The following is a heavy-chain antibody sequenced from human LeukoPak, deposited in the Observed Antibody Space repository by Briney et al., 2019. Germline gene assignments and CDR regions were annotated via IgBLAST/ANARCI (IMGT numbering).Heavy chain of an antibody. D-gene: IGHD3-22*01. CDR2: IYPGDSDT. CDR1: GYSFTNYW. J-gene: IGHJ3*02. Sequence: GESLKISCKGSGYSFTNYWIGWVRQMPGKGLEWMGIIYPGDSDTRYSPSFQGQVIISVDKSISTAYLQWSSLKASDTAIYYCARRYSSGYRDAFDIWGQGTMVTVSS. CDR3: ARRYSSGYRDAFDI. V-gene: IGHV5-51*01.